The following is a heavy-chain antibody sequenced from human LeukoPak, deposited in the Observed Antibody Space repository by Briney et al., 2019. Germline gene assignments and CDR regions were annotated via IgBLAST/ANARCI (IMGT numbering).Heavy chain of an antibody. Sequence: SETLSLTCTVSGGSISSSSYYWGWIRQPPGKGLEWIGSIYYSGSTYYNPPLKSRVTISVDTSKNQFSLKLSSVTAADTAVYYCARGYPTYYYDSSGYPFDYWGQGTLVTVSS. CDR2: IYYSGST. V-gene: IGHV4-39*07. CDR3: ARGYPTYYYDSSGYPFDY. D-gene: IGHD3-22*01. CDR1: GGSISSSSYY. J-gene: IGHJ4*02.